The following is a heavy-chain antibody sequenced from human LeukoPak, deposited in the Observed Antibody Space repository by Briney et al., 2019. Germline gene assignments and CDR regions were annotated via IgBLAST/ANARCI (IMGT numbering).Heavy chain of an antibody. CDR1: GFTFSSYE. V-gene: IGHV3-48*03. J-gene: IGHJ4*02. CDR2: ISSSGSTI. CDR3: ARDGYSYGSFDY. D-gene: IGHD5-18*01. Sequence: GGSLRLSCAASGFTFSSYEMNWVRQAPGKGLEWVSYISSSGSTIYYVDSVKGRFTISRDNAKNSLYLQMNSLRAEDTAVYYCARDGYSYGSFDYWGQGTLVTVSS.